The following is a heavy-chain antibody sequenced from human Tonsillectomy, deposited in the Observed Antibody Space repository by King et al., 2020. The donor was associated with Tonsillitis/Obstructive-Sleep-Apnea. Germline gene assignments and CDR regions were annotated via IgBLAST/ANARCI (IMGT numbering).Heavy chain of an antibody. J-gene: IGHJ4*02. CDR1: GGSISSSSYY. Sequence: VQLQESGPGLVKPSETLSLTCTVSGGSISSSSYYWGWIRQPPGKGLEWIGSIYYSGSTYYHPSLKSRVTISVDTSKNQFSLKLSSVTAADTAVYYCARQIWGGYRPFDYWGQGTLVTVSS. CDR3: ARQIWGGYRPFDY. D-gene: IGHD3-16*01. CDR2: IYYSGST. V-gene: IGHV4-39*01.